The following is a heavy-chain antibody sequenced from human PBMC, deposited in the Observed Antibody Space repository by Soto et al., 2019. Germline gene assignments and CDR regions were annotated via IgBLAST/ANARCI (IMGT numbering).Heavy chain of an antibody. Sequence: AQLVQSGSEVKKPGASVKVSCKASGYSFTDFGVNWVRQAPGQGLEWLGWISGYNGNRDYAQSFEGRPTVTTDTPSDTYFLEVTILRSTDTAIYNSARRPDILTGWKFEFWGQGTLVSVSP. J-gene: IGHJ4*02. CDR3: ARRPDILTGWKFEF. D-gene: IGHD3-9*01. V-gene: IGHV1-18*01. CDR2: ISGYNGNR. CDR1: GYSFTDFG.